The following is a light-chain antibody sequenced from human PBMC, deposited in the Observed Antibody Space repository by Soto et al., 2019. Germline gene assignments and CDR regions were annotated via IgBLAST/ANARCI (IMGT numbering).Light chain of an antibody. CDR3: QQRSNWPLT. CDR1: QSIRNY. Sequence: EIVLTQSPATLSVSPGERATVSCRASQSIRNYLAWYQQKPGQTPRLLIYDASNRAADIPARFSGNGSGTDFTLTISSLEPEDFAVYFCQQRSNWPLTFGPGSNV. V-gene: IGKV3-11*01. CDR2: DAS. J-gene: IGKJ3*01.